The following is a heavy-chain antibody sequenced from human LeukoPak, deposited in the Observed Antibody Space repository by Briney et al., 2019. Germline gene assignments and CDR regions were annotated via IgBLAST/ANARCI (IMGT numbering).Heavy chain of an antibody. CDR3: ARGAGGGNYHDAFDI. D-gene: IGHD1-26*01. J-gene: IGHJ3*02. Sequence: PGGSLRLSCAASGFTFSSYSMNWVRQAPGKGLEWVSSISSSSSYIYYADSVKGRFTISRDNAKNSLYLQMKSLRAEDTAVYYCARGAGGGNYHDAFDIWGQGTMVTVSS. CDR1: GFTFSSYS. CDR2: ISSSSSYI. V-gene: IGHV3-21*01.